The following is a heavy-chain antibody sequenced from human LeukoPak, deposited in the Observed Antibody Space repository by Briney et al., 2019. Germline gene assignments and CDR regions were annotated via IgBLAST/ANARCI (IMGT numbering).Heavy chain of an antibody. V-gene: IGHV5-51*01. CDR1: GYSFTSYW. Sequence: GESLKISCKGSGYSFTSYWIGWVRQMPGKGLEWMGIIYPGDSDTRYSPSFQGQVTISADKSISTAYLQWSSLKASDTAMYYCARRSSSASPYYYYYMDVWGKGTTVTVSS. CDR3: ARRSSSASPYYYYYMDV. D-gene: IGHD6-6*01. J-gene: IGHJ6*03. CDR2: IYPGDSDT.